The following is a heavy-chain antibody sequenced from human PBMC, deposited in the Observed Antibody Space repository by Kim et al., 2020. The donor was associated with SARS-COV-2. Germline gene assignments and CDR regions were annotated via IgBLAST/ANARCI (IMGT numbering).Heavy chain of an antibody. CDR3: ARDLSGDPLYYYYGMDV. CDR2: IYSGGST. V-gene: IGHV3-53*04. D-gene: IGHD7-27*01. J-gene: IGHJ6*02. CDR1: GFTVSSNY. Sequence: GGSLRLSCAASGFTVSSNYMSWVRQAPGKGLEWVSVIYSGGSTYYADSVKGRFTISRHNSKNTLYLQMNSLRAEDTAVYYCARDLSGDPLYYYYGMDVWGQGTTVTVSS.